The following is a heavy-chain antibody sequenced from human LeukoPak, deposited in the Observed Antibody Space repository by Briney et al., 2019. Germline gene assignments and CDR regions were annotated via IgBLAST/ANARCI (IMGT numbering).Heavy chain of an antibody. CDR1: GFIVSSNY. Sequence: GSLRLSCAASGFIVSSNYMSWVRQAPGKGLEWVSVIYSGGSTYYADSVKGRFTISRDNSKNTLYLQMNSLRAEDTAVYYCARDHYYDSRGQDAFDIWGQGTMVTVSS. CDR2: IYSGGST. J-gene: IGHJ3*02. D-gene: IGHD3-22*01. CDR3: ARDHYYDSRGQDAFDI. V-gene: IGHV3-66*01.